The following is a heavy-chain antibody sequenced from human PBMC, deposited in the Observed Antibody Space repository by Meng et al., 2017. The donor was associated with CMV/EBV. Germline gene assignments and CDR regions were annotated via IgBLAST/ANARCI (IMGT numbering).Heavy chain of an antibody. CDR1: GFTFSSYA. V-gene: IGHV3-23*05. CDR3: AKLMGNTRVDH. J-gene: IGHJ5*02. CDR2: IDSSGA. Sequence: GESLKISCAASGFTFSSYAMRWVRPTPGKGLEWVSTIDSSGAYIADSVRGRFTVSRDNFKNTLDLQMNSLRVEDAATYYCAKLMGNTRVDHWGQGTQVTVSS. D-gene: IGHD5-24*01.